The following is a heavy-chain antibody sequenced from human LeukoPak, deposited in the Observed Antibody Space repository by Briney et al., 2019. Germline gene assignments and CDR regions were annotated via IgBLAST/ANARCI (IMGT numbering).Heavy chain of an antibody. CDR3: ARVLVGATDYYYYYMNV. CDR2: IYYSGST. CDR1: GGSISSYY. Sequence: SETLSLTCTVSGGSISSYYWSWIRQPPGKGLEWIGYIYYSGSTNYNPSLKSRVTISVDKSKNQFSLKLSSVTAADTAVYYCARVLVGATDYYYYYMNVWGKGTTVTVSS. V-gene: IGHV4-59*12. D-gene: IGHD1-26*01. J-gene: IGHJ6*03.